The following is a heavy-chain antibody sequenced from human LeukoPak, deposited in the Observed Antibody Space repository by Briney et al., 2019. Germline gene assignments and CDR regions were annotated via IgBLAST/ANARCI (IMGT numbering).Heavy chain of an antibody. CDR2: INHSGST. D-gene: IGHD3-22*01. CDR3: ARGRTYYYDSSAFDY. V-gene: IGHV4-34*01. CDR1: GGPFSGYY. Sequence: PSETLSLTCAVYGGPFSGYYWSWIRQPPGKGLEWIGEINHSGSTNYNPSLKSRVTISVDTSKNQFSLKLSSVTAADTAVYYCARGRTYYYDSSAFDYWGQGTLVTVSS. J-gene: IGHJ4*02.